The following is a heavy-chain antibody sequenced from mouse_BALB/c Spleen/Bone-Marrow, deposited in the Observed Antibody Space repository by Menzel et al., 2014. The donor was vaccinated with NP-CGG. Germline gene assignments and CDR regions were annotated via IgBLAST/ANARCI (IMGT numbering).Heavy chain of an antibody. J-gene: IGHJ2*01. V-gene: IGHV14-3*02. CDR3: ARYRLGTYFDY. D-gene: IGHD2-14*01. CDR2: VDPANGNT. Sequence: VQLQQSGAELVKPGASVKLSCTASGFNIKDTYMHWVKQRPEQGLEWIGRVDPANGNTKYDPKFQGKATITADTSSNTAYLQLSSLTSEDTAVYYCARYRLGTYFDYGGQGTTPTVSS. CDR1: GFNIKDTY.